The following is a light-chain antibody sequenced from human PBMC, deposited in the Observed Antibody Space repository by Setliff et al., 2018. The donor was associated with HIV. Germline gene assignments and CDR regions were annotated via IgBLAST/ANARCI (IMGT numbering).Light chain of an antibody. Sequence: QSVLTQPASVSGSPGQSITISCTGTSSDVGSYNFVSWYQQHPGRAPKLIIYEVNKRPSEVSSRFSGSKSGNTASLTISDLQADDEADYYCCSYTADTTLYVFATGTKVTVL. CDR2: EVN. J-gene: IGLJ1*01. V-gene: IGLV2-23*02. CDR1: SSDVGSYNF. CDR3: CSYTADTTLYV.